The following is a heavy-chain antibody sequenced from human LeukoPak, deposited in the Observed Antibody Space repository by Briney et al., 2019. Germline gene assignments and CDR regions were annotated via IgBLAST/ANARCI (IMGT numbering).Heavy chain of an antibody. CDR2: MNPNTGDT. Sequence: ASVRVSCKASVYTFTGYDVNWVRQAAGQEIEWMGWMNPNTGDTGYARKFQDRVTMTRNSSIDTAYMELSGLRSEDTAGYYCTRGSLSGSSRDYWGQGTLLTVSS. D-gene: IGHD1-26*01. J-gene: IGHJ4*02. CDR3: TRGSLSGSSRDY. CDR1: VYTFTGYD. V-gene: IGHV1-8*01.